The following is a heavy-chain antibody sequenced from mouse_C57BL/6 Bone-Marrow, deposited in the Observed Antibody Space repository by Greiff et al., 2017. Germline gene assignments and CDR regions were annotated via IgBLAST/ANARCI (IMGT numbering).Heavy chain of an antibody. CDR2: IYHSDSET. CDR3: ARSIVKYFDV. D-gene: IGHD2-5*01. V-gene: IGHV1-61*01. J-gene: IGHJ1*03. CDR1: GYTFTSYW. Sequence: QVQLQQPGAELVRPGSSVKLSCKASGYTFTSYWMDWVKQRPGQGLEWIGNIYHSDSETHYNQKFKDKATLTVDKSSSTAYMQLSRLTSEDSAVYYCARSIVKYFDVWGTGTTVTVSS.